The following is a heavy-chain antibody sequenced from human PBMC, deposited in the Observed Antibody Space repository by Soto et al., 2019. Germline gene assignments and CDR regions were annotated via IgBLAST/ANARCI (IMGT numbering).Heavy chain of an antibody. D-gene: IGHD2-15*01. CDR3: AKDARYCSGGSCYDWFDP. CDR1: GFTFDDYA. CDR2: ISWNSGSI. V-gene: IGHV3-9*01. J-gene: IGHJ5*02. Sequence: EVQLVESGGGLVQPGRSLRLSCAASGFTFDDYAMHWVRQAPGKGLEWVSGISWNSGSIGYADSEKGRFTISRDNAKNSLYLQMNSLRAEDTALYYCAKDARYCSGGSCYDWFDPWGQGTLVTVSS.